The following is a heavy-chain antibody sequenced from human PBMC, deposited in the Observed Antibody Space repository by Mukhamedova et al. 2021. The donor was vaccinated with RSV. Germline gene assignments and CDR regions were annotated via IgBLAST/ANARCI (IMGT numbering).Heavy chain of an antibody. J-gene: IGHJ4*02. V-gene: IGHV3-30*07. CDR3: ARDQGWSQLHQY. Sequence: AEYMGGRFTISKDNSRNTLYLQMNSLRAEDTALYYCARDQGWSQLHQYWGQGTLVTVSP. D-gene: IGHD3-3*01.